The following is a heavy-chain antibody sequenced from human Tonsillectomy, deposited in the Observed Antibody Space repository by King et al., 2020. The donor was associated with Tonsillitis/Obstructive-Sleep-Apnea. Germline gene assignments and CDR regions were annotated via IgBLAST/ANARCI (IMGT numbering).Heavy chain of an antibody. D-gene: IGHD6-19*01. CDR3: ARGGGSSGWPFVY. V-gene: IGHV3-7*03. CDR2: IKQDGSEK. CDR1: GFIFSSYW. J-gene: IGHJ4*02. Sequence: VQLVESGGGLVQPGGSLRLPCAASGFIFSSYWMSWVRQAPGKGLEWVTNIKQDGSEKYYVDSVKGRFTISRDNAKHSLYLQINSLRAEDTAVYYCARGGGSSGWPFVYWGQGTLVTVSS.